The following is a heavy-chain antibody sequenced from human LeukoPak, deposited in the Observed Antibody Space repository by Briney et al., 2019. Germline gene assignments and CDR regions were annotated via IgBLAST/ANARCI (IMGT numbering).Heavy chain of an antibody. V-gene: IGHV3-20*04. Sequence: GGSLRLSCAASGFTFRSYSMHWVRQAPGKGLEWVSSSNWNGGSTGYADSVKGRFTISRDNAKNSLYLQMNSLRAEDTALYYCARNRWFGELIEYYFDYWGQGTLVTVSS. J-gene: IGHJ4*02. D-gene: IGHD3-10*01. CDR2: SNWNGGST. CDR1: GFTFRSYS. CDR3: ARNRWFGELIEYYFDY.